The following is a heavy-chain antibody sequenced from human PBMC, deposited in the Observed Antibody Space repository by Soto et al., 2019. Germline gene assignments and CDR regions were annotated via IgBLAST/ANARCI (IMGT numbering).Heavy chain of an antibody. CDR2: IYSNGNT. Sequence: EVQLVESGGGLVQPGGSLRLSCAASGLTVSSNYMSWVRQAPGKGLEWVSVIYSNGNTHYADSVKGRFTISRDNSKNTVYLQMNSLRAEDTAVYYCAREQPPALYFGMDVWGQGTTVTVSS. J-gene: IGHJ6*02. D-gene: IGHD2-15*01. V-gene: IGHV3-66*01. CDR1: GLTVSSNY. CDR3: AREQPPALYFGMDV.